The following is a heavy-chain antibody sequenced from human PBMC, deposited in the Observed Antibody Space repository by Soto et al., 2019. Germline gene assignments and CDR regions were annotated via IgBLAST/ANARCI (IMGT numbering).Heavy chain of an antibody. CDR1: GFTFSSYS. V-gene: IGHV3-48*02. J-gene: IGHJ5*02. CDR2: ISSSSSTI. D-gene: IGHD6-19*01. CDR3: ARDRPSSGWPNWFDP. Sequence: EVQLVESGGGLVQPGGSLRLSCAASGFTFSSYSMNWVRQAPGKGLEWVSYISSSSSTIYYADSVKGRFTISRDNAKNSLYLQMNSLRDEDTAVYYCARDRPSSGWPNWFDPWGQGTLVTVSS.